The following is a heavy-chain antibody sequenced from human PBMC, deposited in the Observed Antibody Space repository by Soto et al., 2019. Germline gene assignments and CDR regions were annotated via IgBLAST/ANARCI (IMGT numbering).Heavy chain of an antibody. CDR2: INAGNGAT. J-gene: IGHJ4*02. Sequence: XVKVSCNAPGFTFTTYAMHWVRHAPGQSLEWMGWINAGNGATKYSQNFQDRVTIARDTSANTAFMELSSLTSEDTAVYYCARGSAAAGPYYFDYWAQGTLVTVSS. CDR1: GFTFTTYA. CDR3: ARGSAAAGPYYFDY. D-gene: IGHD6-13*01. V-gene: IGHV1-3*01.